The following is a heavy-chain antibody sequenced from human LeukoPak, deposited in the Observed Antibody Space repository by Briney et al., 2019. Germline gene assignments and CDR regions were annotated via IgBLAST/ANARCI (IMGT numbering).Heavy chain of an antibody. CDR1: GYTFSSYA. V-gene: IGHV3-30-3*01. CDR2: ISYDGNNK. CDR3: ASHGEWDFWSGYFDY. Sequence: PGRSLRLSCPASGYTFSSYAMHWVRQAPGKGLEWVAVISYDGNNKYYADSVKGRFTISRDSSKNTLYLQMNSLRAEDTAVYYCASHGEWDFWSGYFDYWGQGTLVTVSS. D-gene: IGHD3-3*01. J-gene: IGHJ4*02.